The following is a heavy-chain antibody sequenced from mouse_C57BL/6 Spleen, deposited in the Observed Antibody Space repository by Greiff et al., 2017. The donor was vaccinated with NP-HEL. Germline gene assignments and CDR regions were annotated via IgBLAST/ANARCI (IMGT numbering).Heavy chain of an antibody. CDR3: ARWGDYDRGWFAY. D-gene: IGHD2-4*01. Sequence: VKVVESGAELVRPGTSVKMSCKASGYTFTNYWIGWAKQRPGHGLEWIGDIYPGGGYTNYNEKFKGKATLTADKSSSTAYMQFSSLTSEDSAIYYCARWGDYDRGWFAYWGQGTLVTVSA. J-gene: IGHJ3*01. CDR2: IYPGGGYT. CDR1: GYTFTNYW. V-gene: IGHV1-63*01.